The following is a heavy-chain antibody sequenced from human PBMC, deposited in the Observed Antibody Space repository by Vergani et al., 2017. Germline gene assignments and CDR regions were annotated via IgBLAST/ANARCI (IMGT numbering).Heavy chain of an antibody. CDR1: GGSISSYY. CDR3: ARARYYYYGMDV. J-gene: IGHJ6*02. CDR2: IYYSGSS. Sequence: QVQLQESGPGLVKPSETLSLTCTASGGSISSYYWHWIRQPPGKGLEWVGYIYYSGSSNYNPSLKSRVTISVDTSKNQFSLKLSSVTAADTAVFYCARARYYYYGMDVWGQGTTVTVSS. V-gene: IGHV4-59*01.